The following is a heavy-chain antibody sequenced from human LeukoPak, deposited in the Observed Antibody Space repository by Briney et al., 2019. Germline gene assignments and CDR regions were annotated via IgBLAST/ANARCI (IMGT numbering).Heavy chain of an antibody. J-gene: IGHJ3*01. D-gene: IGHD3-22*01. CDR1: GYTFTDYY. Sequence: ASVNVSCKASGYTFTDYYMHWVRQAPGQGLEWMGWINPNSGGTNYAQKFQGRVTMTRDTSISTAYVELSRLRSDDTAVYYCARYYYDTSSVFDVWGQGTRVTVSS. CDR2: INPNSGGT. CDR3: ARYYYDTSSVFDV. V-gene: IGHV1-2*02.